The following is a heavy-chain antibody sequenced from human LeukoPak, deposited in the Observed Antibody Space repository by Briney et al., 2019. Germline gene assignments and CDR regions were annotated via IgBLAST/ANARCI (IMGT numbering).Heavy chain of an antibody. CDR2: ISYDGSNK. D-gene: IGHD3-10*01. CDR3: AKDYYGSGSYYNDYYGMDV. V-gene: IGHV3-30*18. CDR1: GFTFSSYG. Sequence: GRSLRLSCAASGFTFSSYGMHWVRQAPGKGLDWVAVISYDGSNKYYADSVKGRFTISRDNSKNTLYLQMNSLRAEDTAVYYCAKDYYGSGSYYNDYYGMDVWGQGTTVTVSS. J-gene: IGHJ6*02.